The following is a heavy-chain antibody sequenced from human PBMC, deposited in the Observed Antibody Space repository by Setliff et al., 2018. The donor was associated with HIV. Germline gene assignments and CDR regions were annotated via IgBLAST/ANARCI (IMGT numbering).Heavy chain of an antibody. D-gene: IGHD3-3*01. Sequence: PSETLSLTCTVSDDSVSTFYWNWIRQPPGKGLEWIGFIHHTGSTVSNPSLKSQVTILMDLSRNQLSLHLASVTTADTAVYFCAPGEGVASTYYHDWGQGTQVTVSS. J-gene: IGHJ4*01. V-gene: IGHV4-59*02. CDR2: IHHTGST. CDR3: APGEGVASTYYHD. CDR1: DDSVSTFY.